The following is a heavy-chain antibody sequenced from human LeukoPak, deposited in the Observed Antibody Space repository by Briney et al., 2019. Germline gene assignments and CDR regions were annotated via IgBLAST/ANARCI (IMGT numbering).Heavy chain of an antibody. V-gene: IGHV3-7*01. Sequence: GGSLRLSCAASGFTFSSYWMSWVRQAPGKGLEWVANIKQDGSEKYYVDSVKGRFTISRDNAKNSLYLQMNSLRAEDTAVYYCARDWGSGSGWHVGRDDAFDIWGQGTMVTVSS. CDR3: ARDWGSGSGWHVGRDDAFDI. J-gene: IGHJ3*02. CDR2: IKQDGSEK. CDR1: GFTFSSYW. D-gene: IGHD6-19*01.